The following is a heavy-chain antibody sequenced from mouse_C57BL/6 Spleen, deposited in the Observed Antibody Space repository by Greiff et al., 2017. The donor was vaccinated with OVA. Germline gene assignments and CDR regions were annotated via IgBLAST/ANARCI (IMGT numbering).Heavy chain of an antibody. CDR2: IYPRDGST. Sequence: QVQLQQSGPELVEPGASVKLSCKASGYTFTSYDINWVKQRPGQGLEWIGWIYPRDGSTKYNEKFKGKATLTVDTSSSTAYMELHSLTSEDSAVYFCARSGFITTVVGYYFDYWGQGTTLTVSS. V-gene: IGHV1-85*01. J-gene: IGHJ2*01. CDR1: GYTFTSYD. D-gene: IGHD1-1*01. CDR3: ARSGFITTVVGYYFDY.